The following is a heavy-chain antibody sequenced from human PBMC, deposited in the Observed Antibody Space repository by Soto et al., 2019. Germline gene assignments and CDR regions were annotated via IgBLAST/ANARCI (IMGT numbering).Heavy chain of an antibody. J-gene: IGHJ5*02. CDR1: GFTFSSYI. CDR3: ARDTMRYYYDSSGPNWFDP. D-gene: IGHD3-22*01. V-gene: IGHV3-48*02. CDR2: ISSSSSTI. Sequence: PGGSLRLSCAASGFTFSSYIMNWVRQSPGKGLEWVSYISSSSSTIYYADSVKGRFTISRDNAKNSLYLQMNSLRDEDTAVYYCARDTMRYYYDSSGPNWFDPWGQGTLVTVSS.